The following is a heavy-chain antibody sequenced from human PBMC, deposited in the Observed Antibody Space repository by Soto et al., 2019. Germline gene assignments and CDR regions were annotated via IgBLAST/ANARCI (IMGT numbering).Heavy chain of an antibody. CDR3: ARPGGSGTYYKFDY. V-gene: IGHV5-51*01. CDR1: GDSFSTYS. D-gene: IGHD3-10*01. J-gene: IGHJ4*02. CDR2: IFSSDSNA. Sequence: GESLKISCKGSGDSFSTYSIGWVRQVPGKGLEWIGNIFSSDSNAGYSPSFQGQVTMSVDKSTATAYLQWSSLKASDSAVYYCARPGGSGTYYKFDYWGQGTPVTVS.